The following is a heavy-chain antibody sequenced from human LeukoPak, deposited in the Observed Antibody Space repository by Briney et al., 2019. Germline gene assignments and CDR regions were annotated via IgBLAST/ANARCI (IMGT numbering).Heavy chain of an antibody. Sequence: PSETLSLTCAVSGSSISGSGYYLVWIRQPPGKELDSIGNIYYTGNTYYNASLQSPVTISIATTKNQFPLRLNSVTAAETAMYYCAKSAGYGLIASWGQGTLVTVSS. CDR3: AKSAGYGLIAS. CDR2: IYYTGNT. V-gene: IGHV4-39*01. D-gene: IGHD5-12*01. CDR1: GSSISGSGYY. J-gene: IGHJ4*02.